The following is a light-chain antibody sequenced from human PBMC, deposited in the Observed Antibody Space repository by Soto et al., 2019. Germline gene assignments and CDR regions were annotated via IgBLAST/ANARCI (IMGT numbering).Light chain of an antibody. CDR3: QSYDTSLSGVI. Sequence: QSVLTQTPSVSGAPGQKITMSCTGSSSNIGAGYDVHWYQQIPGAAPRLLIYADNNRPSGVPDRFSASKSGTPASLAITGLQGEDEANDYCQSYDTSLSGVIFGAGTKLTVL. V-gene: IGLV1-40*01. CDR2: ADN. J-gene: IGLJ2*01. CDR1: SSNIGAGYD.